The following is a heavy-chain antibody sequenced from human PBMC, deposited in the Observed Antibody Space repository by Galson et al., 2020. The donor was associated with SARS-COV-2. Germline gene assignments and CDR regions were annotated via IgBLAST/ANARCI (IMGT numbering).Heavy chain of an antibody. CDR3: ARDVISGYVPDCDF. V-gene: IGHV1-18*01. CDR2: INGYNGNT. CDR1: GYTFTNYG. D-gene: IGHD5-12*01. J-gene: IGHJ4*02. Sequence: ASVKVPCKASGYTFTNYGFSWVRQAPGQGLEWMGWINGYNGNTNDAQKLLGSVTMTTDTSTNTGYMELRSLTSDDTAVDYCARDVISGYVPDCDFWGQGALVTVSS.